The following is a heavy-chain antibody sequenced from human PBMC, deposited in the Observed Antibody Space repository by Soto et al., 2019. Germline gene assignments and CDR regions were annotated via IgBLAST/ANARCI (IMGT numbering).Heavy chain of an antibody. CDR1: VASMSTSSFD. J-gene: IGHJ4*02. D-gene: IGHD1-26*01. Sequence: PETLSLTCTFSVASMSTSSFDWGWIRQPPGKGLEWVGSLRFAGGTYHNPSLKSRVAISAEMSKNQFSLKLHSVTAADTAVYYCARLYSGSYQPDFWGQGTLVTVSS. V-gene: IGHV4-39*01. CDR3: ARLYSGSYQPDF. CDR2: LRFAGGT.